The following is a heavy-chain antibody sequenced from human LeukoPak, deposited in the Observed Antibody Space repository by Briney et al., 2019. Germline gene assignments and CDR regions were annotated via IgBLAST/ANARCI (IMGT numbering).Heavy chain of an antibody. J-gene: IGHJ4*02. CDR1: GFTFSSYS. CDR3: ARPGYVDY. CDR2: ISSSSSTI. V-gene: IGHV3-48*02. Sequence: GGSLRLSCAACGFTFSSYSMNWVRQAPGKGLESVSYISSSSSTIYYADSVKGRFYISRDNAKNSLYLQMDSASDEGTAKYYCARPGYVDYWGQGTLVTVSS.